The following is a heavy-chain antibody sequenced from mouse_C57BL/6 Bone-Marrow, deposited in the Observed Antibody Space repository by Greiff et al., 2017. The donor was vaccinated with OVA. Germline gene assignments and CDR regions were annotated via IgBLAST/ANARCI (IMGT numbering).Heavy chain of an antibody. Sequence: QVHVKQPGTELVKPGASVKLSCKASGYTFTSYWMHWVKQRPGQGLEWIGNINPSNGGTNYNEKFKSKATLTVDKSSSTAYMQLSSLTSEDSAVYYCARCPYYYGSPDYWGQGTTLTVSS. CDR3: ARCPYYYGSPDY. J-gene: IGHJ2*01. D-gene: IGHD1-1*01. CDR1: GYTFTSYW. CDR2: INPSNGGT. V-gene: IGHV1-53*01.